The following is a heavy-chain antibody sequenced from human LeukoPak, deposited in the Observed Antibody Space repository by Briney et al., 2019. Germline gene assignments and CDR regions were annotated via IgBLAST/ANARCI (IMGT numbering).Heavy chain of an antibody. CDR2: IYTSGST. D-gene: IGHD6-13*01. CDR3: ARAGEDSSSWYFRGDANYYFDY. Sequence: SETLSLTCTVSGGSISSYYWSWIRQPAGKGLEWIGRIYTSGSTNYNPSLKSRVTMSVDTSKNQFSLKLGSVTAADTAVYYCARAGEDSSSWYFRGDANYYFDYWGQGTLVTVSS. V-gene: IGHV4-4*07. CDR1: GGSISSYY. J-gene: IGHJ4*02.